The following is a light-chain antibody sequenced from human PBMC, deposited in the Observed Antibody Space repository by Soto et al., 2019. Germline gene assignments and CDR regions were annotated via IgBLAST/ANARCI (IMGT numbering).Light chain of an antibody. V-gene: IGKV1-12*01. J-gene: IGKJ4*01. CDR3: QQANSFPPGLT. CDR1: QSISSW. Sequence: DMQMTQSPSSVSASVGDRVTITCRASQSISSWLAWYQQKPGKAPKLLIYAASSLYTGVPSRFSGSGSGTDFTLTISSLQPDDIATYYCQQANSFPPGLTFGGGTKVEI. CDR2: AAS.